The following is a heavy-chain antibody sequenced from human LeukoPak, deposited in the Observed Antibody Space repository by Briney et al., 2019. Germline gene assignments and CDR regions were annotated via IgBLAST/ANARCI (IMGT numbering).Heavy chain of an antibody. CDR3: ARIGLRGVIISRPLDY. CDR1: GYTFNTYG. CDR2: ISGYNGKT. V-gene: IGHV1-18*01. Sequence: ASVKVSCKASGYTFNTYGITWVRQAPGQGLEWMGWISGYNGKTKYAQKLQDRVTMTTDTSTTTAYMELRSLRSDDTAVYYCARIGLRGVIISRPLDYWGQGTLVTVSS. D-gene: IGHD3-16*02. J-gene: IGHJ4*02.